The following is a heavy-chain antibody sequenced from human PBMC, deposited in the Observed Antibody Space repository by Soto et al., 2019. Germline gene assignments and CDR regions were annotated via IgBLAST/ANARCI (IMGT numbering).Heavy chain of an antibody. J-gene: IGHJ6*03. Sequence: SETLSLTCTVSGGSTSGYYWSWTRQPPGKGLEWIGYINNRGSANYNPSLKSRVTISVDTSKNQFSLKLSSVTAADTAAYYFAIQCYFWSGYCSGDYYYYMDVWGKGTTVTVSS. CDR1: GGSTSGYY. D-gene: IGHD3-3*01. CDR2: INNRGSA. V-gene: IGHV4-59*08. CDR3: AIQCYFWSGYCSGDYYYYMDV.